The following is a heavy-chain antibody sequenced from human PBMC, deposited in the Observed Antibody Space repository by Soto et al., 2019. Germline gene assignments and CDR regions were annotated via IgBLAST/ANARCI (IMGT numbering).Heavy chain of an antibody. CDR3: ARCAVLSTTSGGCCNWFDP. V-gene: IGHV3-23*01. Sequence: PVGSLRLSCTASECTFSNYAMSCVRHAPGKWLEWVSAISASGAATYYVDSVKGRFTISRDNSKNTLYVQMNSLRAEDAGVYYCARCAVLSTTSGGCCNWFDPRGQGTLVAVSS. D-gene: IGHD3-10*01. CDR1: ECTFSNYA. J-gene: IGHJ5*02. CDR2: ISASGAAT.